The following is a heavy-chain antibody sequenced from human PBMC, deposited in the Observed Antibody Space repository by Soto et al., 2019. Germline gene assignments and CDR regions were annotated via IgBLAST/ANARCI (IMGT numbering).Heavy chain of an antibody. D-gene: IGHD2-15*01. V-gene: IGHV1-3*01. CDR2: IHAGNGNT. J-gene: IGHJ5*01. CDR1: GYTFTNYA. Sequence: QVQLVQSGAEVKKPGASVKVSCKASGYTFTNYAMHWVRQAPGQRLEWMGWIHAGNGNTRYSQTFQGRVSITSDTAASTAYMELSSLRSEDTAVYYCARVLWFDSWGQGTLVTVSS. CDR3: ARVLWFDS.